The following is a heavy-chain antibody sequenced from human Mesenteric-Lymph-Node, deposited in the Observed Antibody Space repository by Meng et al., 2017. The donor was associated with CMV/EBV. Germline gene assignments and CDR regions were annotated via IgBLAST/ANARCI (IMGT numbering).Heavy chain of an antibody. J-gene: IGHJ4*02. Sequence: SGGTFSSYDISWVRQAPGQGLEWMGGIIPIFGTANYAQKFQGRVTITTDESTSTAYMELSSLRSEDTAVYYCASSKYCSSTSCYFDYWGQGTLVTVSS. V-gene: IGHV1-69*05. D-gene: IGHD2-2*01. CDR3: ASSKYCSSTSCYFDY. CDR1: GGTFSSYD. CDR2: IIPIFGTA.